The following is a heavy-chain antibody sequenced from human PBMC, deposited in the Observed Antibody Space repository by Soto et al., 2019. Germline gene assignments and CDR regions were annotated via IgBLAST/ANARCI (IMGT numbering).Heavy chain of an antibody. CDR3: AKSSGGAFCSYYMDV. CDR2: INWNSGNI. J-gene: IGHJ6*03. D-gene: IGHD2-21*02. Sequence: EVQLVESGGGLVQPGRSLRLSCAASGFTFDDYAMHWVRQAPGKGLEWVSGINWNSGNIGYADSVKGRFTISRDNAKNSLYLQMNSLRAEDTALYYCAKSSGGAFCSYYMDVWGKGTTVTVSS. CDR1: GFTFDDYA. V-gene: IGHV3-9*01.